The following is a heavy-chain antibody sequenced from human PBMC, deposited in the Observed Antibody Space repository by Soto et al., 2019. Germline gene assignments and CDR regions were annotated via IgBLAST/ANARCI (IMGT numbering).Heavy chain of an antibody. V-gene: IGHV4-59*01. J-gene: IGHJ6*02. CDR1: GGSISSYY. CDR2: IYYSGST. Sequence: SETLSLTCTVSGGSISSYYWSWIRQPPGKGLEWIGYIYYSGSTNYNPSLKSRVTISVDTSKNRFSLKLSSVTAADTAVYYCARRRFGELNSMDVWGQGTTVTVS. D-gene: IGHD3-10*01. CDR3: ARRRFGELNSMDV.